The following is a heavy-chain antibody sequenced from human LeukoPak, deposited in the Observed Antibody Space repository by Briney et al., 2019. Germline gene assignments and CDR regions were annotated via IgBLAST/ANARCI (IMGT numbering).Heavy chain of an antibody. D-gene: IGHD3-16*02. V-gene: IGHV1-2*02. CDR3: ARDAAFGGVIVT. Sequence: ASVKVSCKASGYTFNGYYMHWVRQAPGQGLEWMGWIYPNSGGIYYAQKFRGRVTMTSDTSISTAYMELSRLGSDDTAVYYCARDAAFGGVIVTWGQGTLVAVSS. J-gene: IGHJ5*02. CDR2: IYPNSGGI. CDR1: GYTFNGYY.